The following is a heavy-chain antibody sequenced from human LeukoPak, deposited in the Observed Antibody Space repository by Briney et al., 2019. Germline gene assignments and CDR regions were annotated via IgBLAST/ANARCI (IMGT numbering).Heavy chain of an antibody. V-gene: IGHV4-39*01. CDR3: ASGERFYGY. J-gene: IGHJ4*02. CDR2: IYDSGST. Sequence: PSETLSFTCTVSGGSIRSSYYYWGWIRQPPGKGLEWVGSIYDSGSTYYNPSLKSRVTISVDTSKNQFSLKLNSVTAADTAVYYCASGERFYGYWGQGTLVTVSS. CDR1: GGSIRSSYYY. D-gene: IGHD4-17*01.